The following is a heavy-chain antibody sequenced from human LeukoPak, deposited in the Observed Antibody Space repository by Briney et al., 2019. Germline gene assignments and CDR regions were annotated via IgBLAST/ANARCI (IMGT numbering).Heavy chain of an antibody. CDR3: VKRAEYSSGYYLYYFDY. D-gene: IGHD3-22*01. CDR1: GFPFNKYA. Sequence: PGGSLRLSCAASGFPFNKYAMSWVRQAPGKGLERVSSIRAPTGTTYYADSVRGRFSISRDNSQNTLYLQMNSLRAEDTAVYYCVKRAEYSSGYYLYYFDYWGQGTLVTVSS. J-gene: IGHJ4*02. V-gene: IGHV3-23*01. CDR2: IRAPTGTT.